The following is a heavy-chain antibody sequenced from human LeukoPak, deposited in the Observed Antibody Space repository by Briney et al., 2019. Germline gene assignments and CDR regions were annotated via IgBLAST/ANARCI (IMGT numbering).Heavy chain of an antibody. J-gene: IGHJ4*02. D-gene: IGHD1-26*01. CDR2: MYYSGNS. Sequence: PSETLSLTCSVSGVSVGSAGYYWTWLRQPPGKGLEWIGYMYYSGNSNYNPFLKSRVTMSLAPSKNRFSLKLSSVTAADTAVYYCARSQSQSGSYRYYFTYWGQGTLVTVSS. V-gene: IGHV4-61*08. CDR1: GVSVGSAGYY. CDR3: ARSQSQSGSYRYYFTY.